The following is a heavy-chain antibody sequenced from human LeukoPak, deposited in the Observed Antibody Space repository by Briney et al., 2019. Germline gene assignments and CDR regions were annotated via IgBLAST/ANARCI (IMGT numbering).Heavy chain of an antibody. D-gene: IGHD3-16*01. CDR2: IKQDGSEK. Sequence: GGSLRLSCAASGFTFTSYWMSWVRQAPGKGLEWVANIKQDGSEKYYVDSLKGRFTIFRDNAKNSLYLQMNSLRAEDTAVYYCARDYDYVFDYWGQGTLVTVSS. CDR1: GFTFTSYW. V-gene: IGHV3-7*01. J-gene: IGHJ4*02. CDR3: ARDYDYVFDY.